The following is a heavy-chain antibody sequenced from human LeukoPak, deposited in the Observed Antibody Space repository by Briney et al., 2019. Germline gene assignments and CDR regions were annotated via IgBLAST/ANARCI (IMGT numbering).Heavy chain of an antibody. Sequence: GEALKISWKGSGYSFTSYWIGWVRQMPGKGLEWMGIIYPGDSDTRYSPSFQGQVTISADKSISTAYLQWSSLKASDTAMYYCARRGLACSSTSCYAHWFDPWGQGTLVTVSS. CDR1: GYSFTSYW. J-gene: IGHJ5*02. V-gene: IGHV5-51*01. D-gene: IGHD2-2*01. CDR3: ARRGLACSSTSCYAHWFDP. CDR2: IYPGDSDT.